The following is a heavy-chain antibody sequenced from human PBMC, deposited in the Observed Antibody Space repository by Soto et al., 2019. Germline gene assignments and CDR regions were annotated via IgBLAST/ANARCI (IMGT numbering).Heavy chain of an antibody. D-gene: IGHD3-10*01. V-gene: IGHV3-7*03. J-gene: IGHJ3*02. CDR2: IKQDGSEK. CDR3: ARDLFEAARHGEYSFDI. CDR1: AFTFSSYW. Sequence: GGPLRLSCAASAFTFSSYWMSWVGQAPGQGLEWVANIKQDGSEKYYVDSVKGRFTISRDNAKNSLYLQMNSLRAEDTAVYYCARDLFEAARHGEYSFDIWGQGTMVTVSS.